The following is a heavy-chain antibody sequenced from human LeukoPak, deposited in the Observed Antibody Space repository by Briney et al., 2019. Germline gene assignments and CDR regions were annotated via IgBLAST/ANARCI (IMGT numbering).Heavy chain of an antibody. J-gene: IGHJ4*02. CDR3: ARQVGFCSDSTCYFDY. CDR2: ISGSGDST. CDR1: GFPFSSYV. V-gene: IGHV3-23*01. Sequence: GGSLRLSCAASGFPFSSYVMRWVRQGPGKGLQWVSAISGSGDSTDCADSVKGRFTISRDNSKNILFLQMSSLRADDTAIYYCARQVGFCSDSTCYFDYWGQGALVTVSS. D-gene: IGHD3-22*01.